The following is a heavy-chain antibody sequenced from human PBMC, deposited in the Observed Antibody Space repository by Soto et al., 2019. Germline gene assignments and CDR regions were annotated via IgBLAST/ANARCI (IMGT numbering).Heavy chain of an antibody. V-gene: IGHV4-39*01. CDR3: XINGY. CDR2: FYYSGSP. D-gene: IGHD2-8*01. Sequence: QLQLQESGPGLVKPSETLSLTCTVSGDSIRSSSHYWAWNRQPPGKGLEWIGGFYYSGSPYYNPSLKRRVTISVDTSKTQXXXNXXXVXXXXXXXXXXXINGYWGQGTLVTVSS. J-gene: IGHJ4*02. CDR1: GDSIRSSSHY.